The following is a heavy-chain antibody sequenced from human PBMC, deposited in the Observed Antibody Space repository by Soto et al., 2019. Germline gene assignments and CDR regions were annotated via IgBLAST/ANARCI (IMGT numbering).Heavy chain of an antibody. CDR2: IYYSGST. Sequence: SETLSLTCTVSGASISNYYWSWIRQPPGKGLEWIGYIYYSGSTNYSPSLKSRVTISVDTSKNQFSLKLSSVTAADTAVYYCARLVAEGKVWGKGTTVTVSS. J-gene: IGHJ6*04. V-gene: IGHV4-59*08. D-gene: IGHD2-15*01. CDR3: ARLVAEGKV. CDR1: GASISNYY.